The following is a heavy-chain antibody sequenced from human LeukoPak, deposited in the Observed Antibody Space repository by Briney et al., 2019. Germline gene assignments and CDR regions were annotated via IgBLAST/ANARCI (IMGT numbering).Heavy chain of an antibody. CDR2: ISAYNGNT. D-gene: IGHD1-26*01. J-gene: IGHJ6*03. Sequence: GASVTVSCKASGYTFTSYGISWVRQAPGQGLEWMGWISAYNGNTNYAQKLQGRVTMTTDTSTSTAYMELRSLRSDDTAVYYCARVGVGGSFSGYYYYMDVWGKGTTVTISS. V-gene: IGHV1-18*01. CDR3: ARVGVGGSFSGYYYYMDV. CDR1: GYTFTSYG.